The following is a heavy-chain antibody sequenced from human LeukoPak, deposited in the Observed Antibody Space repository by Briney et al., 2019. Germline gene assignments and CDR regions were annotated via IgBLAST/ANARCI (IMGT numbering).Heavy chain of an antibody. V-gene: IGHV4-38-2*02. CDR2: IYYTGST. D-gene: IGHD1-26*01. CDR3: ARGGNYWPQWWFDP. CDR1: GYSISSGNY. Sequence: PSETLSLTCSVSGYSISSGNYWGWIRQPPGKGLEWIGSIYYTGSTSYNPSLKSRVTMSLDASKNQFSLELNSVTPADTAVYYCARGGNYWPQWWFDPWGRGTLVSVSS. J-gene: IGHJ5*02.